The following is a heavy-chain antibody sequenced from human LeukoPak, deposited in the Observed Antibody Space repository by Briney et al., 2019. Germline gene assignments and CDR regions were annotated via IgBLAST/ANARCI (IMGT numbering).Heavy chain of an antibody. D-gene: IGHD5-12*01. CDR2: MNPNSGGT. J-gene: IGHJ4*02. CDR1: GYTFTSYD. Sequence: ASVKVSCKASGYTFTSYDINWVRQATGQGLEWMGWMNPNSGGTNYAQKFQGRVTMTRDTSISTAYMELSRLRSDDTAVYYCARVRRGYSGYDYGYWGQGTLVTVSS. V-gene: IGHV1-2*02. CDR3: ARVRRGYSGYDYGY.